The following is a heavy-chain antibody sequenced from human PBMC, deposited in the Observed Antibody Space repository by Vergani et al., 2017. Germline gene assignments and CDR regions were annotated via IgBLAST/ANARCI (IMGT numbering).Heavy chain of an antibody. CDR1: GYTFTGYY. J-gene: IGHJ4*02. CDR3: ARDYYDSSGYYPTYYFDY. Sequence: QVQLVQSGAEVEKPGASVKVSCKASGYTFTGYYMHWVRQAPGQGLEWMGWINPNSGGTNYAQKFQGRVTMTRDTSFSTAYMELSRLRSDDTAVYYCARDYYDSSGYYPTYYFDYWGQGTLVTVSS. V-gene: IGHV1-2*02. CDR2: INPNSGGT. D-gene: IGHD3-22*01.